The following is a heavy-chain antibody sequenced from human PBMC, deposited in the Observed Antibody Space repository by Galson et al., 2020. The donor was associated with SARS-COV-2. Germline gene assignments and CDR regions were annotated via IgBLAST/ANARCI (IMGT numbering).Heavy chain of an antibody. V-gene: IGHV1-18*01. J-gene: IGHJ3*02. CDR1: GYTFTSYG. D-gene: IGHD3-22*01. CDR3: ARDSEGSGYYFGAFDI. CDR2: ISAYNGNT. Sequence: ASVKVSCKASGYTFTSYGISWVRQAPGQGLEWMGWISAYNGNTNYAQKLQGRVTMTTDTSTSTAYMELRSLRSDDTAVYYCARDSEGSGYYFGAFDIWGQGTMVTVSS.